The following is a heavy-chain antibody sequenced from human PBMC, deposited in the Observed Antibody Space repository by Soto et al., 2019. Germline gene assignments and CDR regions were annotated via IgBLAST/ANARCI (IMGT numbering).Heavy chain of an antibody. CDR2: IYYSGST. CDR1: GGSISSGNFY. CDR3: ARHPWSYHWWFDP. Sequence: SETLSLTCTVSGGSISSGNFYWGWIRQPPGKGLEWIGSIYYSGSTYYNPSLKSRVTISVDTSKNHFSLKLNSVTAADTAVYYCARHPWSYHWWFDPWGQGTRVTVSS. V-gene: IGHV4-39*01. J-gene: IGHJ5*02. D-gene: IGHD1-20*01.